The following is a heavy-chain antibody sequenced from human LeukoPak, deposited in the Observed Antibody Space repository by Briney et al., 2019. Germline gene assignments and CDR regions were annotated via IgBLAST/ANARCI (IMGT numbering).Heavy chain of an antibody. V-gene: IGHV3-30*02. D-gene: IGHD3-10*01. Sequence: GGSLRLSCAASGFTFSSYAMHWVRQAPGKGLEWVASIQYDGSEKYYEDAVKGRFTISRYNSKNTLYLQMNSLRSEDTAVYYCAANPYGSGNYFFFDYWGQGTLVTVSS. J-gene: IGHJ4*02. CDR1: GFTFSSYA. CDR3: AANPYGSGNYFFFDY. CDR2: IQYDGSEK.